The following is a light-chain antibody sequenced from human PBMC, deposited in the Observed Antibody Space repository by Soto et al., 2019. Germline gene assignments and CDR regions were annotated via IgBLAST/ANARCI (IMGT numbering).Light chain of an antibody. CDR2: VAS. CDR3: QPRSNWIT. V-gene: IGKV1-39*01. Sequence: DIQMTQSPSSLSASVGDRVTITCRASQKINNYLSWYQQKPGQAPKFLIYVASTFQSGVPSRFSGSGYGTDFPLTISSLEPEDFALYYCQPRSNWITFGQGTRLEIK. CDR1: QKINNY. J-gene: IGKJ5*01.